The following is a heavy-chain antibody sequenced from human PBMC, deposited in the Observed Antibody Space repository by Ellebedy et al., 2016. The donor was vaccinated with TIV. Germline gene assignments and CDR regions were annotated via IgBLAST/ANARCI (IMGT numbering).Heavy chain of an antibody. CDR3: ATSLTPATYNYYGLDV. J-gene: IGHJ6*02. D-gene: IGHD6-25*01. CDR1: GYTFTNYG. CDR2: ISAYNGNT. V-gene: IGHV1-18*01. Sequence: ASVKVSCKASGYTFTNYGISWVRQAPGQGLEWMGWISAYNGNTKYAQEFQGSVTMTTDTSTSTVYMEVRSLRSDDTAVYYCATSLTPATYNYYGLDVWGQGTTVTVSS.